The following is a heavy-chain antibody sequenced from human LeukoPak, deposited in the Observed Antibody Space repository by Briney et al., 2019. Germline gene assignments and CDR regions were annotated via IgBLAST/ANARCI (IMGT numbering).Heavy chain of an antibody. CDR1: GFTFSSYW. Sequence: GGSLRLSCAASGFTFSSYWMSWVRRAQGKGLEWVANIRKDGSEKYYVDSVKGRFTISRDNAKDSLYLQMNSLRAEDTALYYCAKDKATKDDILTGYYKDYWGQGTLVTVSS. CDR3: AKDKATKDDILTGYYKDY. D-gene: IGHD3-9*01. CDR2: IRKDGSEK. V-gene: IGHV3-7*03. J-gene: IGHJ4*02.